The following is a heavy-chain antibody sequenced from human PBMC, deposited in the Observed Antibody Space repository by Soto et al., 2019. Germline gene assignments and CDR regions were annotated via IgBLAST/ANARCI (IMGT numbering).Heavy chain of an antibody. CDR3: ARLNYGSGSYPYYYYGMDV. Sequence: SGPTLVHPTQTLTLTCTFSGLSLSTSGMCVSWIRQPPGKALEWLARIDWDDDKYYSTSLKTRLTISKDTSKNQVVLTMTNMDPVDTATYYCARLNYGSGSYPYYYYGMDVWGQGT. D-gene: IGHD3-10*01. V-gene: IGHV2-70*11. J-gene: IGHJ6*02. CDR2: IDWDDDK. CDR1: GLSLSTSGMC.